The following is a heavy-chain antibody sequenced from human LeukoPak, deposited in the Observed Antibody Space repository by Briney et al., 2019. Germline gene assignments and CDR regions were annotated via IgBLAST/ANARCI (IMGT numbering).Heavy chain of an antibody. D-gene: IGHD3-10*01. V-gene: IGHV3-48*02. CDR2: ISSSSSTI. CDR3: ARENYFGLGTSLGFDY. CDR1: GFTFSSYA. Sequence: GGSLRLSCAASGFTFSSYAMSWVRQAPGKGLEWVSYISSSSSTISYADSVKGRFTISRDNAKSSLYLQMNSLRDEDTAVYYCARENYFGLGTSLGFDYWGQGTLVTVSS. J-gene: IGHJ4*02.